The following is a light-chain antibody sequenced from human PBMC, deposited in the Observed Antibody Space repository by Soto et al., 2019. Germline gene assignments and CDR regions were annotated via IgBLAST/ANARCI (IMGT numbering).Light chain of an antibody. V-gene: IGLV1-40*01. Sequence: QSVLTQPPSWSGAPDQRVTISCTGNSSNIGAGYDVHWYQQLPGTAPKLRICHNYNRPSGVAARFSGSKSGTSASLTITGLQAEDEADYYCQSYDTSLSGYVFGTGTKVTVL. J-gene: IGLJ1*01. CDR1: SSNIGAGYD. CDR3: QSYDTSLSGYV. CDR2: HNY.